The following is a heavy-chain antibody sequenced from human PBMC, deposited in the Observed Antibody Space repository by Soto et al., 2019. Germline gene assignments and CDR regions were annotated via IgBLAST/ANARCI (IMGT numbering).Heavy chain of an antibody. CDR2: RHYSGKT. CDR1: RGSLGPCSYS. Sequence: TLSLTRTVPRGSLGPCSYSWACIRQTTGKGLEWIATRHYSGKTHYSPSLQSRVTISVDTSKNQFSLRLSSVTAADTAVYYCASRLGEGYYYYGMGVWGQGTTVTSP. V-gene: IGHV4-39*01. D-gene: IGHD3-22*01. J-gene: IGHJ6*02. CDR3: ASRLGEGYYYYGMGV.